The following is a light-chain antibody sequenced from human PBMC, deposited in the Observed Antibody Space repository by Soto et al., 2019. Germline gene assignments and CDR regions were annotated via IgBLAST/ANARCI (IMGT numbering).Light chain of an antibody. Sequence: QSALTQPASVSGSPGQSITIPCTGSSSDVGAYNYVSWHQQHPGKAPKLIISDISHRPSGVSSRFSGSKSGNTASLIISGLQAEDEADYYCSSFPRSALTHVFRTGTKVPVL. CDR1: SSDVGAYNY. J-gene: IGLJ1*01. CDR3: SSFPRSALTHV. CDR2: DIS. V-gene: IGLV2-14*01.